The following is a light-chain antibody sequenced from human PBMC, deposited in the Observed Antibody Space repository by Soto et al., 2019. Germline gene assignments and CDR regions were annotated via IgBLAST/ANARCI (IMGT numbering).Light chain of an antibody. J-gene: IGLJ2*01. Sequence: QAVVTQEPSLTVSPGGTVTLTCGCSTGAVTSSHYPYWFQQKPGQAPRTLIYETSNKYSWTPARFSGSLLGDKAALTLSGAQPEGEAEYYCLLSYSDTRSGVFGGGTKLTVL. V-gene: IGLV7-46*01. CDR2: ETS. CDR3: LLSYSDTRSGV. CDR1: TGAVTSSHY.